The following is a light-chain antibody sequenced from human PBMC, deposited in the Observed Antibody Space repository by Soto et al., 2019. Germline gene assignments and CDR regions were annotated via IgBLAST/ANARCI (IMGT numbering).Light chain of an antibody. CDR3: KKQYSAQLN. CDR2: WAS. CDR1: QRVLSSSDNKNY. J-gene: IGKJ4*01. V-gene: IGKV4-1*01. Sequence: DVVMTQSPDSLAVSLGGRATINCNSSQRVLSSSDNKNYVAWHQQKPGQPNKLIIYWASMRESGVHDRFSGSGSGADFTLTIRSLQAEDVVVYYCKKQYSAQLNCGGGTKVDIK.